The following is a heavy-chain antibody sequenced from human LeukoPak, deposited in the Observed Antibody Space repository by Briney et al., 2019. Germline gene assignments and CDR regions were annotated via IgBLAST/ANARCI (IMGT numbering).Heavy chain of an antibody. CDR1: GFTFSRAW. Sequence: WGSLRLSCAASGFTFSRAWMSWLRQAPGKGLEWVANIKEDGSEDYYADSVKGRFAISKDNAKNSLYLQMNSLRAEDTAMYYCARDADGYEDWGQGTLVTVSS. CDR3: ARDADGYED. CDR2: IKEDGSED. J-gene: IGHJ4*02. D-gene: IGHD5-18*01. V-gene: IGHV3-7*01.